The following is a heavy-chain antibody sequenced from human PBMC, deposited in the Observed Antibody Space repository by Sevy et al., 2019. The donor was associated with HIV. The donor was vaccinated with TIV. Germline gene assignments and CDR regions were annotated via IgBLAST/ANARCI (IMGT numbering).Heavy chain of an antibody. CDR2: ITWNGGTT. V-gene: IGHV3-20*04. D-gene: IGHD7-27*01. CDR1: GFPFNDYT. Sequence: GGSLRLSCAASGFPFNDYTMSWVRQGPGKGLEWVSAITWNGGTTSYADSVKGRFAISRDNTNNSLYLQMSSLRAEDTALYSCARELAGSFEFWGQGTLVTVSS. J-gene: IGHJ4*02. CDR3: ARELAGSFEF.